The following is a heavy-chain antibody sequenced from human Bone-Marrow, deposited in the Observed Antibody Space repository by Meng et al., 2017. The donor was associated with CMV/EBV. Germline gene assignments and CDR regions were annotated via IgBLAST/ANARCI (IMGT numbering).Heavy chain of an antibody. V-gene: IGHV3-15*01. CDR3: ATDRGTRDS. D-gene: IGHD3-10*01. CDR2: IKSKTDGGTS. CDR1: GFTFSSYA. Sequence: GESLKISCAASGFTFSSYAMHWVRQAPGKGLEWVGRIKSKTDGGTSDYAAPVKGRFAISRDDSKNTLYLQMDSLKTDDTGVYYCATDRGTRDSWGQGTLVTVSS. J-gene: IGHJ1*01.